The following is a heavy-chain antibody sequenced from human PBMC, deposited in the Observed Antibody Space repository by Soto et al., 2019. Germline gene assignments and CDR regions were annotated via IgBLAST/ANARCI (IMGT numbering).Heavy chain of an antibody. CDR2: IYHSGST. CDR1: GGSISSGGYS. Sequence: SETLSLTCAVSGGSISSGGYSWSWIRQPPGKGLEWIGYIYHSGSTYYNPSLKSRVTISVDRSKNQFPLKLSSVTAADTAVYYCAGGNYGDYANFDYWGQGTLVTVSS. D-gene: IGHD4-17*01. CDR3: AGGNYGDYANFDY. V-gene: IGHV4-30-2*01. J-gene: IGHJ4*02.